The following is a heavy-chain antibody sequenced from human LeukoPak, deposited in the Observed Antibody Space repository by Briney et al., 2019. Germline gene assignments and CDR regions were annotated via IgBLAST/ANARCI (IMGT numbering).Heavy chain of an antibody. Sequence: ASVKVSCKASANTLGYYIHWVRQAPGQGLEWMGWINPNSGGTNYAQKFQGRVTMTRDTSISTAYMELSRLRSDDTAVYYCARAYCGGDCSLKSWGQGTLVTVSS. V-gene: IGHV1-2*02. CDR3: ARAYCGGDCSLKS. D-gene: IGHD2-21*02. J-gene: IGHJ5*02. CDR1: ANTLGYY. CDR2: INPNSGGT.